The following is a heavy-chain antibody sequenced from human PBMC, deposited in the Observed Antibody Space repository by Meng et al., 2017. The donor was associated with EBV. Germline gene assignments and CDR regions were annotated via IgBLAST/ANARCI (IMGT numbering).Heavy chain of an antibody. CDR3: ARSGATIFGVVIPTYYFDY. V-gene: IGHV1-3*01. Sequence: QVPLVQSWAEVKKPGDSVKVSGKASGYTFTSYAMHWVRQAPGQRLEWMGWINAGNGNTKYSQKFQGRVTITRDTSASTAYMELSSLRSEDTAVYYCARSGATIFGVVIPTYYFDYWGQGTLVTVSS. D-gene: IGHD3-3*01. J-gene: IGHJ4*02. CDR2: INAGNGNT. CDR1: GYTFTSYA.